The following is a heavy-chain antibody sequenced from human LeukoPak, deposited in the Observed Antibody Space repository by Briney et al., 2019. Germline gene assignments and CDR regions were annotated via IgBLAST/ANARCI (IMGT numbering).Heavy chain of an antibody. J-gene: IGHJ4*02. D-gene: IGHD4-17*01. CDR1: GGSISSSSYY. Sequence: PSETLSLTCTVSGGSISSSSYYWGWLRQPPGKGLEWIGSIYYGETTYYAPSLKSRVTISVDTSKNHFSLKLSSVTATDAAVYYCARLRKSDYADYWGQGTLVTVSS. CDR2: IYYGETT. CDR3: ARLRKSDYADY. V-gene: IGHV4-39*02.